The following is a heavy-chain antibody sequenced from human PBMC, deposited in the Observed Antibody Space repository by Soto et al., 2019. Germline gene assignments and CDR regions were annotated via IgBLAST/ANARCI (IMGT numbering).Heavy chain of an antibody. CDR1: GFTFISYA. V-gene: IGHV3-23*01. Sequence: GGSLRLSCASSGFTFISYAMSWVRQAPGKGLEWVSAISGSGGSTYYADSVKGRFTISRDNSKNTLYLQMNSLRAEDTAVYYCAEATRVQGIYFDYWGQGTLVTVSS. CDR3: AEATRVQGIYFDY. J-gene: IGHJ4*02. D-gene: IGHD2-2*01. CDR2: ISGSGGST.